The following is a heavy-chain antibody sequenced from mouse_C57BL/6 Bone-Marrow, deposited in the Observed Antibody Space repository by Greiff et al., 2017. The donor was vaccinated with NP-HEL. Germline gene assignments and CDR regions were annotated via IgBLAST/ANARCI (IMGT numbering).Heavy chain of an antibody. J-gene: IGHJ1*03. Sequence: EVMLVESGGGLVQPGGSLKLSCAASVFTFSDYGMAWVRQAPRKGPEWVAFISNLAYSIYYADTVTGRFTISRENAKNTLYLEMSSLRSEDTAMYYCARQVLGRSYWYFDVWGTGTTVTVSS. CDR3: ARQVLGRSYWYFDV. V-gene: IGHV5-15*01. CDR2: ISNLAYSI. CDR1: VFTFSDYG. D-gene: IGHD4-1*01.